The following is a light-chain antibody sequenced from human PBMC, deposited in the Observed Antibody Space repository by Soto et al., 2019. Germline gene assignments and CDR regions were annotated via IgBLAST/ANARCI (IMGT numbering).Light chain of an antibody. J-gene: IGLJ2*01. CDR2: EVS. V-gene: IGLV2-23*02. CDR3: CSYAGSGIVI. Sequence: QSALTQPASVSGSPEQSITISYTGTSSDVGSYNLVSWYQQHPGKVPKLMIYEVSKRPSGVSNRFSGSKFGNTASLSISGLQAEDEADYYCCSYAGSGIVIFGGGTKLTVL. CDR1: SSDVGSYNL.